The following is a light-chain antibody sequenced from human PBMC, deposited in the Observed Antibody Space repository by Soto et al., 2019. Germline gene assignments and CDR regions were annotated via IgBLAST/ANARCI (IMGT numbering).Light chain of an antibody. V-gene: IGLV2-11*01. CDR1: SSDVGGYNC. J-gene: IGLJ1*01. CDR3: CSYAGSYTYV. CDR2: DVS. Sequence: QSALTRPRSVSVSPGQSVTISCTGTSSDVGGYNCVSWYQQHPGKAPKLMIYDVSKRPSGVPDRFSGSKSGNTASLTISGLQAEDEADYYCCSYAGSYTYVFGTGTKVPS.